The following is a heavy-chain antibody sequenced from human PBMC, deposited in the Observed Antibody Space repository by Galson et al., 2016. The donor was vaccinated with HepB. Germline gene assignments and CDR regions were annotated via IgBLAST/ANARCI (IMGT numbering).Heavy chain of an antibody. V-gene: IGHV4-59*01. D-gene: IGHD3-10*01. CDR3: ARGFRGRTYYFDY. Sequence: SETLYLTCTVSGGSISSYFWSWIRQPPGKGLEWNGYIYYSGSTNYNPSLKSRVTISVDTSKHQFSLKLSSVTAADTAVYYCARGFRGRTYYFDYWCQGTLVTVSS. CDR2: IYYSGST. CDR1: GGSISSYF. J-gene: IGHJ4*02.